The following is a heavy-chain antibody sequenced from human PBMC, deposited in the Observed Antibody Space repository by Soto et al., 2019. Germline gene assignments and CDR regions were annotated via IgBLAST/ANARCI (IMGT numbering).Heavy chain of an antibody. V-gene: IGHV3-73*01. Sequence: GGSLRLSWAAAGLPFSGFSRHGLRQPSGKGLEWVGRIRSKPNSYATAYAASVKGRFTISRDDSRNTAYLQMNSLKTEDTAVYYCTISGNGSGPMWYWGQGTLVTVSS. CDR3: TISGNGSGPMWY. D-gene: IGHD3-10*01. CDR2: IRSKPNSYAT. J-gene: IGHJ4*02. CDR1: GLPFSGFS.